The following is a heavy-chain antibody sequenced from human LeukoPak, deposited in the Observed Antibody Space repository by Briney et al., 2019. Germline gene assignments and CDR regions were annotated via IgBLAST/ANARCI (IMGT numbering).Heavy chain of an antibody. V-gene: IGHV5-51*01. Sequence: GESLKISCEGSGYSFTSSWIGWVRQMPGKGLEWMGLIYPGDSDIRYSPSFQGQVTISADKSITTAYLQWSSLKASDTAIYYCARGLYCSGGSCRFDYWGQATLVTVSS. CDR2: IYPGDSDI. CDR3: ARGLYCSGGSCRFDY. CDR1: GYSFTSSW. D-gene: IGHD2-15*01. J-gene: IGHJ4*02.